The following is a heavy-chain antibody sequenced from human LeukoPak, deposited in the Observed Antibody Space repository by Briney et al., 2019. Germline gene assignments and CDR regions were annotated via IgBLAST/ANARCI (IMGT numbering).Heavy chain of an antibody. Sequence: GGTLRLSCAASGFTFSSYGRHWIRQAPGKGLEWVAVISYDGSNKYYADTVKGRFTISRDNSKNTLYLQMNSLRAEDTAVYYCAKLAVAGNNAFDIWGQGTMVTVSS. J-gene: IGHJ3*02. D-gene: IGHD6-19*01. CDR2: ISYDGSNK. V-gene: IGHV3-30*18. CDR1: GFTFSSYG. CDR3: AKLAVAGNNAFDI.